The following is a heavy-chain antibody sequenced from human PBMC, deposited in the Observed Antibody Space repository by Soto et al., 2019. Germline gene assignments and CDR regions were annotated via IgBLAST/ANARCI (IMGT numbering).Heavy chain of an antibody. V-gene: IGHV3-30-3*01. Sequence: QVQLVESGGGVVQPGSSLSLSCAASGFTFTSFGFHWVRQAPGRGLEWVAGISYDGTHKYVADSVKGRFTVSRDKSKNTVFLQLDGLRPDDTAIYSCARESMVAPRAFDYWGQGTLVTVSS. CDR2: ISYDGTHK. CDR1: GFTFTSFG. CDR3: ARESMVAPRAFDY. D-gene: IGHD5-12*01. J-gene: IGHJ4*02.